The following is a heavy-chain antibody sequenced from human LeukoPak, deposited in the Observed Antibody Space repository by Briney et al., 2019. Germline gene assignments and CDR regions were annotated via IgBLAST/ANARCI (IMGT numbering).Heavy chain of an antibody. CDR1: GYPLRKYC. Sequence: ASVEVFCRAFGYPLRKYCIPWVRPAPGQGLEWMGIIDPSDDTTTYAQNFQGRVIMTRDTSTDTVYMDLNSLRSEDTAVYYCARRYYFDFWGQGTLVTVSS. J-gene: IGHJ4*02. CDR2: IDPSDDTT. CDR3: ARRYYFDF. V-gene: IGHV1-46*01.